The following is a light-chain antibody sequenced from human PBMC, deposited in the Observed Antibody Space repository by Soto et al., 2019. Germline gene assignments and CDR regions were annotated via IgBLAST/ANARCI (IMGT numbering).Light chain of an antibody. CDR1: QSISSW. J-gene: IGKJ1*01. CDR2: KAS. V-gene: IGKV1-5*03. CDR3: QQYNSYRT. Sequence: DIQMTQSPSTLSASVGDSVSINCRASQSISSWLAWHQQKPGKAPKLLISKASSLESGVPSRFSASGSGTEFTLTINSLQPDDFATYYCQQYNSYRTFGQGTKVDIK.